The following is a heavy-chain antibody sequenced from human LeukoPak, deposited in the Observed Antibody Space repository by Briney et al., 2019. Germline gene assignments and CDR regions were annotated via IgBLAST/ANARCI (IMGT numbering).Heavy chain of an antibody. D-gene: IGHD6-13*01. CDR2: IYSGGSI. Sequence: GGSLRLSCVASGFTVSSNHMSWVRQAPGKGLEWVSVIYSGGSIDYADSVKGRFTISRDNSQNTVYLQMNSLRAEDTAVYYCARGGSWYDFDFWGQGTLVTVSS. CDR3: ARGGSWYDFDF. CDR1: GFTVSSNH. J-gene: IGHJ4*02. V-gene: IGHV3-66*01.